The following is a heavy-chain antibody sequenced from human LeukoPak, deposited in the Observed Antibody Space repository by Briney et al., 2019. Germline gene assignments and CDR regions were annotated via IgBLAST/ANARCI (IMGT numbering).Heavy chain of an antibody. D-gene: IGHD6-13*01. CDR3: ARQRRSSWDPTHYYYYMDV. Sequence: PSETLSLTCTLPGGSIRGSSYYCGWIRQPPGTGLEWIVCIYYSGSTYYNPSLKTRVAISVDTSKNQFSLKLSSVTAADTAVYYCARQRRSSWDPTHYYYYMDVWGKGTTVTVSS. J-gene: IGHJ6*03. CDR2: IYYSGST. V-gene: IGHV4-39*01. CDR1: GGSIRGSSYY.